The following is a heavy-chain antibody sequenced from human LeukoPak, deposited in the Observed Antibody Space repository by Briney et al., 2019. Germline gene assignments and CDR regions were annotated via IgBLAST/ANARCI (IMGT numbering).Heavy chain of an antibody. D-gene: IGHD4-23*01. CDR3: ASSPGYGGYIDY. CDR2: IHTTGST. J-gene: IGHJ4*02. CDR1: GGSISSRYYY. V-gene: IGHV4-61*02. Sequence: SETLSLTCTVSGGSISSRYYYWSWIRQPAGKGLEWIGRIHTTGSTNYNPSLKSRVTISVDTSKNQFSLKLSSVTAADTAVYYCASSPGYGGYIDYWGQGTLVTVSS.